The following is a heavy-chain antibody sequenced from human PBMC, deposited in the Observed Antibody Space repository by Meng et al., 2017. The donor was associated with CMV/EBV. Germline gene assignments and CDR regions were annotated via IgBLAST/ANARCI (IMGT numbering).Heavy chain of an antibody. V-gene: IGHV3-20*04. CDR3: ARTDCSSTSCPKYYFDY. J-gene: IGHJ4*02. CDR1: GFTFSDYY. D-gene: IGHD2-2*01. CDR2: INWNGGST. Sequence: GESLKISCAASGFTFSDYYMSWVRQAPGKGLEWVSGINWNGGSTGYADSVKGRFTISRDNAKNSLYLQMNSLRAEDTALYYCARTDCSSTSCPKYYFDYWGQGTLVTVSS.